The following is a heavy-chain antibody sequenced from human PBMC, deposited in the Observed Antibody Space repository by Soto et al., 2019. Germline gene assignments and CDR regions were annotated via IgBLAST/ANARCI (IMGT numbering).Heavy chain of an antibody. D-gene: IGHD3-9*01. J-gene: IGHJ4*02. CDR1: GGTFSSYA. CDR3: ARGSHYDILTGYYGLFDY. V-gene: IGHV1-69*13. CDR2: IIPIFGTA. Sequence: SVKVSCKASGGTFSSYAISWVRQAPGQGLEWMGGIIPIFGTANYAQKFQGRVTITADESTSTAYMELSSLRSEDTAVYYCARGSHYDILTGYYGLFDYWGQGTLVTVSS.